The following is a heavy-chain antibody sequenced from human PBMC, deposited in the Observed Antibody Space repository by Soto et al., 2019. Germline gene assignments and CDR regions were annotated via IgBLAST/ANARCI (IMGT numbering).Heavy chain of an antibody. CDR3: ARGEINYVWYFDL. Sequence: SETLSLTCTVSGGSISSYYWSWIRQPPGKGLEWIGYIHYSGGSSYNPSLKRRVTISVDTSKNQFSLKLSSVTAADTAVYYCARGEINYVWYFDLWGRGTLVTVS. CDR2: IHYSGGS. V-gene: IGHV4-59*01. D-gene: IGHD1-7*01. CDR1: GGSISSYY. J-gene: IGHJ2*01.